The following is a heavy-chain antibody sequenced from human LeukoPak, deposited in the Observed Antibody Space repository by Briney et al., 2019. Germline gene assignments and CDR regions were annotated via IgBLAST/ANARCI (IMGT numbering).Heavy chain of an antibody. D-gene: IGHD5-24*01. CDR1: GFTFSSYG. Sequence: GALRLSCAASGFTFSSYGMHWVRQAPGKGLEWVAVISYDGSNKYYADSVKGRFTISRDNSKNTLYLQMNSLRAEDTAVYYCARLDVDRYYYYGTDVWGQGTTVTVSS. CDR3: ARLDVDRYYYYGTDV. J-gene: IGHJ6*02. V-gene: IGHV3-30*03. CDR2: ISYDGSNK.